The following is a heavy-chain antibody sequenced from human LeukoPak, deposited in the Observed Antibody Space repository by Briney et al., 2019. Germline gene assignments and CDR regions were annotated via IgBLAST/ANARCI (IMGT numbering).Heavy chain of an antibody. CDR2: ISGSGGST. V-gene: IGHV3-23*01. Sequence: HPGGSLRLSCAASGFTFDDYAMHWVRQAPGKGLEWVSGISGSGGSTYYADSVKGRFTISRDNSKNTLYLQMNSLRAEDTAVYYCAKDRLRLRDFWIGPPFDYWGQGTLVTVSS. D-gene: IGHD3-3*01. J-gene: IGHJ4*02. CDR3: AKDRLRLRDFWIGPPFDY. CDR1: GFTFDDYA.